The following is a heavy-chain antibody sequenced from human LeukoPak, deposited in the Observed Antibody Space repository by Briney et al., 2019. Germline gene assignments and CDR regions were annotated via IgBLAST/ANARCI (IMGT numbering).Heavy chain of an antibody. V-gene: IGHV3-43*02. CDR1: GFTFDDYA. Sequence: GGSLRLSYAASGFTFDDYAMHWVRHAPGKGLVWLSLISGAGGSTYYADSVKGRFTISRDNSKNSLYLQMNSLRTGDTALYYCSTHWNLGGRGFDPWGQGTLVTVSS. J-gene: IGHJ5*02. CDR3: STHWNLGGRGFDP. D-gene: IGHD1-7*01. CDR2: ISGAGGST.